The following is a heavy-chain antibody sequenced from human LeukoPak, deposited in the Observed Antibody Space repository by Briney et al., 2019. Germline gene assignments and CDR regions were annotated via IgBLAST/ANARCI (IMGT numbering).Heavy chain of an antibody. V-gene: IGHV1-8*02. Sequence: ASVKVSCKASGYTFTSYAMHWVRQAPGQRLEWMGWMNPNSGNTGYAQKFQGRVTMTRNTSISTAYMELSSLRSEDTAVYYCATPTPYCSSTSCYGYWGQGTLVTVSS. D-gene: IGHD2-2*01. CDR2: MNPNSGNT. CDR3: ATPTPYCSSTSCYGY. CDR1: GYTFTSYA. J-gene: IGHJ4*02.